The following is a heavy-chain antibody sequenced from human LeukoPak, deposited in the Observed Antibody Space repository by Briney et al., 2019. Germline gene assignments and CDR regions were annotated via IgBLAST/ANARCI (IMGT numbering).Heavy chain of an antibody. CDR2: ISASGVST. Sequence: GGSLRLSCAASEFTFSSYAMTWVRQAPGKGLEWFSTISASGVSTYYADSVKGRFTISRDNFKNTLYLQMNSLRAEDTAVYYCAKDRRTFGGVIVREYYLDYWGQGTLVTVSS. V-gene: IGHV3-23*01. D-gene: IGHD3-16*02. CDR1: EFTFSSYA. CDR3: AKDRRTFGGVIVREYYLDY. J-gene: IGHJ4*02.